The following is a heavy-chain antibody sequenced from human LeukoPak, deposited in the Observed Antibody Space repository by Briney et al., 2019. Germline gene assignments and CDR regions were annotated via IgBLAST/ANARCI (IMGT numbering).Heavy chain of an antibody. V-gene: IGHV3-23*01. Sequence: PGGSLRLSCSASGFTFSSYAMTWVRQAPGKGLGWVSVISGNSDRIFYADSVKGRFTISRDNSRNTLFLQMNSLRAEDTAVYFCAKDGPSCGGACSQGYFDLWGRGTLVTVSS. CDR3: AKDGPSCGGACSQGYFDL. J-gene: IGHJ2*01. CDR2: ISGNSDRI. D-gene: IGHD2-21*02. CDR1: GFTFSSYA.